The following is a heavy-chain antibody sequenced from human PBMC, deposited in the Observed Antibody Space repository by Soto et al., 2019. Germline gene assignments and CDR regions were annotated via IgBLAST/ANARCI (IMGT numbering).Heavy chain of an antibody. CDR1: GGSISSYY. CDR3: ARLKIEMATIRDWYFDL. D-gene: IGHD5-12*01. Sequence: QVQLQESGPGLVKPSETLSLTCTVSGGSISSYYWSWIRQPPGKGLEWIGYIYYSGSTNYNPSLKSRVTISVDTSKNQFSLKLSSVTAADTAVYYCARLKIEMATIRDWYFDLWGRGTLVTVSS. CDR2: IYYSGST. V-gene: IGHV4-59*08. J-gene: IGHJ2*01.